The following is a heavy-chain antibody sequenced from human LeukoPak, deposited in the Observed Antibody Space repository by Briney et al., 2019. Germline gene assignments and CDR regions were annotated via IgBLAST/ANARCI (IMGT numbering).Heavy chain of an antibody. V-gene: IGHV3-30*02. D-gene: IGHD3-3*01. CDR1: GFTFSSYG. J-gene: IGHJ4*02. CDR3: AARDFWSGPASDY. Sequence: GGSLRLSCAASGFTFSSYGTHWVRQAPGKWLEWVAFIRYDGSEKYYADSVKGRFTISRDNSKNTLYLQMNSLSVEDTAVYYCAARDFWSGPASDYWGQGTLVTVSS. CDR2: IRYDGSEK.